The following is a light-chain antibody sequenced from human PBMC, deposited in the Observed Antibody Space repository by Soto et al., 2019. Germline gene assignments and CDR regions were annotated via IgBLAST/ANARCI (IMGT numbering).Light chain of an antibody. Sequence: DIVMTQSPGTLSLSPGERAALSCRASQSVSSSYLAWYQQKPGQAPRQLIYGASSRATGSPDRFSGSGSGTDFTLTITRLEPEDFAVYYCQHYRTSFGGGTKVEIK. V-gene: IGKV3-20*01. CDR3: QHYRTS. J-gene: IGKJ4*01. CDR1: QSVSSSY. CDR2: GAS.